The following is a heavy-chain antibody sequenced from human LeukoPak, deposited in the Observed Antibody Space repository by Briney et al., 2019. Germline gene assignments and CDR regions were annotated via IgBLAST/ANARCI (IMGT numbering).Heavy chain of an antibody. D-gene: IGHD1-26*01. CDR1: GFSFSTYG. CDR2: IWDDGSNK. Sequence: QPGGSLRLSCAASGFSFSTYGMHWVRQAPGKGLEWVAVIWDDGSNKYYADSVKGRFTISRDNSKTTLYLQMNSLRAEDTAVYYCARASGSYDYWGQGTLVTVSS. J-gene: IGHJ4*02. CDR3: ARASGSYDY. V-gene: IGHV3-33*01.